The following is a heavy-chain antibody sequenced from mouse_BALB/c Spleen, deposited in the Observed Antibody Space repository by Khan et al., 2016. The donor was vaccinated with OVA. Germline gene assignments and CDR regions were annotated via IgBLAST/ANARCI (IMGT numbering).Heavy chain of an antibody. CDR1: GYTFTNYG. Sequence: QIQLVQSGPELKKPGETVKISCKASGYTFTNYGMNWVKQAPGKGLKWMGWINTYTGELTYADDFKGRFAFSLETSASTAYLQINNLKNEDTATYFCARPPYFSYVMAYWGQGTSVTVSS. V-gene: IGHV9-3-1*01. J-gene: IGHJ4*01. D-gene: IGHD2-10*01. CDR2: INTYTGEL. CDR3: ARPPYFSYVMAY.